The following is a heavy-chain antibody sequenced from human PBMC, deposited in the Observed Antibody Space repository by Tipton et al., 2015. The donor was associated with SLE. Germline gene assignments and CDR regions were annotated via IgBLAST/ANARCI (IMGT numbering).Heavy chain of an antibody. Sequence: LRLSCAVYGGSFSGYYWSWIRQPPGKGLEWIGESNPSGSTNYNPSLKSRVTISVDPSKNQLSLKLTSGTAADTSVYYCARGAKERITLVRVRPYYFDYWGQGSLVTVSS. CDR2: SNPSGST. V-gene: IGHV4-34*01. J-gene: IGHJ4*01. D-gene: IGHD3-10*01. CDR3: ARGAKERITLVRVRPYYFDY. CDR1: GGSFSGYY.